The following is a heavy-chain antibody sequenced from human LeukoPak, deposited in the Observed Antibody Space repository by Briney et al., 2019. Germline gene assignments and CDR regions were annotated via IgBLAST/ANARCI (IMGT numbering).Heavy chain of an antibody. CDR3: AKGMTQFEYTSRSVVGNYFDY. D-gene: IGHD6-13*01. Sequence: PGGSLRLSCAASGFSFSSCGMHWVRQTPGKGLEWVAVISYDGSNKYYADSVKGRFTISRDNSKNTLYLQMNSLRAEDTAVYYCAKGMTQFEYTSRSVVGNYFDYWGQGILVTVSS. CDR1: GFSFSSCG. CDR2: ISYDGSNK. V-gene: IGHV3-30*18. J-gene: IGHJ4*02.